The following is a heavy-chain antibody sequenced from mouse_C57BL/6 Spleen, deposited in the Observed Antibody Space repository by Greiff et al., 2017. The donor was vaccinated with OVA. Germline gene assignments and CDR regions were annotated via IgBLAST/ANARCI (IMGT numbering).Heavy chain of an antibody. J-gene: IGHJ3*01. CDR2: IYPYNGVP. CDR1: GYSFTGYY. V-gene: IGHV1-31*01. CDR3: AAPYDYDAFAY. D-gene: IGHD2-4*01. Sequence: VQLQQSGPELVKPGASVKISCKASGYSFTGYYMHWVKQSHGNILDWIGYIYPYNGVPSYNQKFKGKATLTVDKSSSSAYMELRSLTSEDSAVYYCAAPYDYDAFAYWGQGTLVTVSA.